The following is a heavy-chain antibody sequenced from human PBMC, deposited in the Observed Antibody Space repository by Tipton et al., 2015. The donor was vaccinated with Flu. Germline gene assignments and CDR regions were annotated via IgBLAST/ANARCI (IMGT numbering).Heavy chain of an antibody. CDR1: GFTVSSNY. CDR3: ARGRMGPEDY. V-gene: IGHV3-53*01. D-gene: IGHD2-15*01. Sequence: LSLTCAASGFTVSSNYMSWVRQAPGKGLEWVSVIYSGGSTYYADSVKGRFTISRDNSKNTLYLQMNSLRADDTAVYYCARGRMGPEDYWGQGTLVTVSS. J-gene: IGHJ4*02. CDR2: IYSGGST.